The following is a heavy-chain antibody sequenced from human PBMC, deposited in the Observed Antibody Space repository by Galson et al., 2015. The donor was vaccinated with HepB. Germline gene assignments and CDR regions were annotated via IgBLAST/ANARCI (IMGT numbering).Heavy chain of an antibody. D-gene: IGHD4-17*01. Sequence: SLRLSCAASGFTFGSYGMTWVRQAPGKGPEWVSSISGSGGTTYYADSVKGRFTISRDNSKNTLYLQMNSLRDEDTAVYYCANNHFGDYARSGYWGQGTLVTVSS. CDR2: ISGSGGTT. CDR3: ANNHFGDYARSGY. V-gene: IGHV3-23*01. CDR1: GFTFGSYG. J-gene: IGHJ4*02.